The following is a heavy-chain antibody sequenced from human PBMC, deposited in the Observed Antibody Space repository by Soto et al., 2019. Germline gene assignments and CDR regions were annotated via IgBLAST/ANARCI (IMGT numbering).Heavy chain of an antibody. J-gene: IGHJ6*02. V-gene: IGHV1-69*06. CDR3: ASSTLMYYYDSSGYYPNYYGMDV. CDR2: IIPIFGTA. D-gene: IGHD3-22*01. CDR1: GGTFSSYA. Sequence: SVKVSCKASGGTFSSYAISWVRQAPGQGLEGMGGIIPIFGTANYAQKFQGRVTITADKSTSTAYMELSSLRSEDTAVYYCASSTLMYYYDSSGYYPNYYGMDVWGQGTTVTVSS.